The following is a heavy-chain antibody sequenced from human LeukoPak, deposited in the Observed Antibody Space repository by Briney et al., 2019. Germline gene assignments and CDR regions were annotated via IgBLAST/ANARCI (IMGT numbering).Heavy chain of an antibody. J-gene: IGHJ5*02. CDR2: IYYSGST. Sequence: SETLSLTCTVSGGSISSHYWSWIRQPPGKGLEGIGYIYYSGSTNYNPSLKSRVTISVDTSKNQFSLKLSSVTAADTAVYYCAELVVPAAIPGVWFDPWGQGTLVTVSS. V-gene: IGHV4-59*11. CDR1: GGSISSHY. CDR3: AELVVPAAIPGVWFDP. D-gene: IGHD2-2*02.